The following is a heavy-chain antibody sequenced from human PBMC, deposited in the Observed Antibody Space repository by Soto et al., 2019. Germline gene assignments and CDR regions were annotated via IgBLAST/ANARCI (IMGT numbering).Heavy chain of an antibody. CDR2: IIPILGIA. CDR3: ARDARSSFDWFDP. V-gene: IGHV1-69*08. J-gene: IGHJ5*02. Sequence: QVQLVQSGAEVKKPGSAVKVSCKASGGTFSSYTISWVRQAPGQRLEWMGRIIPILGIANYAQKFQGRVTITADKSTSTAYMELCSLRSEDTAVYYCARDARSSFDWFDPWGQGTLVTVSS. CDR1: GGTFSSYT.